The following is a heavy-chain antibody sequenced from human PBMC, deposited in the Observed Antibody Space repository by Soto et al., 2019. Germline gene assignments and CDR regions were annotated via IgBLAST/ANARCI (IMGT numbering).Heavy chain of an antibody. CDR1: GFTFSSYA. CDR3: AREPGGGQGAFDI. D-gene: IGHD3-16*01. CDR2: ISYDGSNK. J-gene: IGHJ3*02. V-gene: IGHV3-30-3*01. Sequence: QVQLVESGGGVVQPGRSLRLSCAASGFTFSSYAMHWVRQAPGKGLEWVAVISYDGSNKYYADSVKGRFTISRDNSKKKRYLQMNSLRAEGTAVYYCAREPGGGQGAFDIWVQGTMVTVSS.